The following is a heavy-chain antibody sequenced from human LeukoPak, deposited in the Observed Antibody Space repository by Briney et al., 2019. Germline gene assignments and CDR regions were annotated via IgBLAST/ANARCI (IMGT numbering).Heavy chain of an antibody. CDR1: GGSFSGYY. J-gene: IGHJ4*02. V-gene: IGHV4-34*01. CDR2: INHSGST. CDR3: ARGAVSHDFWSGYKSTVRYFDY. D-gene: IGHD3-3*01. Sequence: SETLSLTCAVYGGSFSGYYWSWIRQPPGKGLEWIGEINHSGSTNYNPSLKSRVTISVDTSKNQFSLKLSSVTAADTAVYYCARGAVSHDFWSGYKSTVRYFDYWGQGTLVTVSS.